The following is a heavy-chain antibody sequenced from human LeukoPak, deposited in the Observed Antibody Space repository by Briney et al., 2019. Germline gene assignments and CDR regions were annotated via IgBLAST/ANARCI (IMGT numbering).Heavy chain of an antibody. Sequence: GGSLRLSCAASGFTFDDYDMHGVRHAPGKGLEWVSVISWNSGNIGYADSVKGRFTISRDNTKNSLYLQMNSLRAEDTALYYCAKTSAAGAVVYFDYWGEGSLVTVSS. CDR1: GFTFDDYD. J-gene: IGHJ4*02. CDR2: ISWNSGNI. CDR3: AKTSAAGAVVYFDY. V-gene: IGHV3-9*01. D-gene: IGHD6-13*01.